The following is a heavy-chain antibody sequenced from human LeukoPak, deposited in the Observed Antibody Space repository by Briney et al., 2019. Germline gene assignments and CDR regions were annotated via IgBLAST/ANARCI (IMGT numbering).Heavy chain of an antibody. CDR2: MNPHSGNT. D-gene: IGHD4-17*01. V-gene: IGHV1-8*01. CDR3: ARLSSHYGDYKVDP. CDR1: GYTFTSYD. J-gene: IGHJ5*02. Sequence: ASVKVSCKASGYTFTSYDINWVRQATGQGLEWMGWMNPHSGNTGYAQKFQGRVTMTRNTSISTAYMELSSLRSEDTAVYYCARLSSHYGDYKVDPWGQGTLATVSS.